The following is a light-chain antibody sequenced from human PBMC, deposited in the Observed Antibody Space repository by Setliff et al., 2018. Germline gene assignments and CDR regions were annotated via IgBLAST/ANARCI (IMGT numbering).Light chain of an antibody. CDR1: RSDVGGYNH. CDR2: EVS. Sequence: SVLTQPPSASGSPGQSVTISCTGTRSDVGGYNHVSWYQQHPDKAPKVIIDEVSVRPSGVPDRFSGSKSGNTASLTVSCLRAEDEADYYCSSYAGSNNDGFGTGTKVTVL. CDR3: SSYAGSNNDG. J-gene: IGLJ1*01. V-gene: IGLV2-8*01.